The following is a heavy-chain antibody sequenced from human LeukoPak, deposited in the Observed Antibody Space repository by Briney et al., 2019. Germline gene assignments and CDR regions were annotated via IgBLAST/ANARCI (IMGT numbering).Heavy chain of an antibody. CDR3: ARGQYYDSSGYCPKLGY. CDR1: GYTFTSYA. J-gene: IGHJ4*02. D-gene: IGHD3-22*01. CDR2: INAGNGNT. V-gene: IGHV1-3*01. Sequence: GASVKVSCKASGYTFTSYAMNWVRQAPGQRLEWMGWINAGNGNTKYSQKFQGRVTITRDTSASTAYMELSSLRSEDTAVYYCARGQYYDSSGYCPKLGYWGQGTLVTVSS.